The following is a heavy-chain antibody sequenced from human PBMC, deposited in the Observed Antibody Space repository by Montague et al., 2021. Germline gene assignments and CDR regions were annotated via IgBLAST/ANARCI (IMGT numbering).Heavy chain of an antibody. CDR3: ARVGLTVAAGMIDY. CDR2: IGTSSSFT. Sequence: SLRLSCAASGFTFNNYFMSWFRQAPGKGLEWVSYIGTSSSFTRYADSVKGRFTISRDNAMNSLNLQMTAVRGEDTAVYYCARVGLTVAAGMIDYWGQGTLVTVSS. V-gene: IGHV3-11*06. CDR1: GFTFNNYF. J-gene: IGHJ4*02. D-gene: IGHD6-13*01.